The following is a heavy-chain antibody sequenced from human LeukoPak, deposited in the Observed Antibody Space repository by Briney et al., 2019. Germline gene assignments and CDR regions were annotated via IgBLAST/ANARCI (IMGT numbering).Heavy chain of an antibody. CDR1: GGSISSYY. J-gene: IGHJ4*02. CDR2: IYYSGST. Sequence: SETLSLTCTVSGGSISSYYWSWIRQPPGKGLEWIGYIYYSGSTNYNPSLKSRVTISVDTSKNQFSLKLSSVTATDTAVYYCASSRNLPVATYWGQGTLVTVSS. D-gene: IGHD5-12*01. V-gene: IGHV4-59*01. CDR3: ASSRNLPVATY.